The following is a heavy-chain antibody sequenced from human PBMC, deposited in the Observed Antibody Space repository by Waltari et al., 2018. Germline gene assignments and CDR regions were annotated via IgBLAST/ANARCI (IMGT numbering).Heavy chain of an antibody. J-gene: IGHJ3*02. CDR2: IYYSVST. CDR3: ACTVTNDAFDI. V-gene: IGHV4-39*01. CDR1: GGSISSSSYY. D-gene: IGHD4-17*01. Sequence: QLQLQESGPGLVKPSETLSLTCTVSGGSISSSSYYWGWIRQPPGKGLEWIGSIYYSVSTDYNPSLKRRVTIAVDTSKNQFSLKLSSVTAADTAVYYCACTVTNDAFDIWGQGTMVTVSS.